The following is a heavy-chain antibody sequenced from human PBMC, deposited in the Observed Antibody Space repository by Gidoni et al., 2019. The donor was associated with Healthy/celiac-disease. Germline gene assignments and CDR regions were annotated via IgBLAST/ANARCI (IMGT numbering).Heavy chain of an antibody. D-gene: IGHD6-19*01. CDR2: ISGRCGST. CDR1: GFTFSSYA. J-gene: IGHJ5*02. Sequence: EVQLLESGGGLVQPGGSLRLSFAASGFTFSSYAMSWVRQAPGKGLEWVSAISGRCGSTYYADSVKGRFTISRDNSKNTLYLQMNSLRAEDTAVYYCAKDMGIAVAGTDWFDPWGQGTLVTVSS. V-gene: IGHV3-23*01. CDR3: AKDMGIAVAGTDWFDP.